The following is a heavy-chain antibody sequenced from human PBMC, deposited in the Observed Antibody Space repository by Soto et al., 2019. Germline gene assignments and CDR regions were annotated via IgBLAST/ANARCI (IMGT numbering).Heavy chain of an antibody. CDR2: INHSGST. CDR3: ARASFGVVMQRAFDI. V-gene: IGHV4-34*01. D-gene: IGHD3-3*01. CDR1: GGSFSGYY. J-gene: IGHJ3*02. Sequence: PSETLSLTCAVYGGSFSGYYWSWIRQPPGKGLEWIGEINHSGSTNYNPSLKSRVTISVDTSKNQFSLKLSSVTAADTAVYYCARASFGVVMQRAFDIWGQGTMVTVSS.